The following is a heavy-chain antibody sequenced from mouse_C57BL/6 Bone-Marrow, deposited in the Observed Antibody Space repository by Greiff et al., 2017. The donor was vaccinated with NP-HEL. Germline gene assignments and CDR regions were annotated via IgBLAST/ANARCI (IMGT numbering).Heavy chain of an antibody. V-gene: IGHV1-63*01. CDR1: GYTFTNYW. CDR3: ARRGGSSYGYAMDY. D-gene: IGHD1-1*01. Sequence: QVQLQQSGAELVRPGTSVKMSCKASGYTFTNYWIGWAKQRPGHGLEWIGDIYPGGGYTNYNEKFKGKATLTADKSSSTAYMQFSSLTSEDSAIYYCARRGGSSYGYAMDYWGQGTSVTVSS. CDR2: IYPGGGYT. J-gene: IGHJ4*01.